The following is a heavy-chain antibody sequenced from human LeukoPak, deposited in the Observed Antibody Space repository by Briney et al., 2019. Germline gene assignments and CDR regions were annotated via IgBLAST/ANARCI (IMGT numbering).Heavy chain of an antibody. CDR2: INPNSGGT. CDR3: ARGGNSFQYSSSWYPVDY. CDR1: VYTFTGYY. J-gene: IGHJ4*02. D-gene: IGHD6-13*01. V-gene: IGHV1-2*02. Sequence: ASVKVSFMSSVYTFTGYYMHWVRQAPGQGLAWMGWINPNSGGTNYAQKFQGRVTMTRDTSISTAYMELSRLRSDDTAVYYCARGGNSFQYSSSWYPVDYWGQGTLVTVSS.